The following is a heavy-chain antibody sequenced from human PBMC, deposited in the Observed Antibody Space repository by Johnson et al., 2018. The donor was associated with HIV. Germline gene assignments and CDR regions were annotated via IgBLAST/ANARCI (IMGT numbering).Heavy chain of an antibody. J-gene: IGHJ3*02. Sequence: VLLVESGGGLVQPGGSLRLSCAASGFTVSSNYMSWVRQAPGKGLEWVSVIYSGGSTYYADSVKGRFTISRDNSKNTLYLQMNSLRAEDTAVYYCARGNITMIVGTSYAFDIWGQGTMVTVSS. CDR1: GFTVSSNY. V-gene: IGHV3-66*02. CDR3: ARGNITMIVGTSYAFDI. CDR2: IYSGGST. D-gene: IGHD3-22*01.